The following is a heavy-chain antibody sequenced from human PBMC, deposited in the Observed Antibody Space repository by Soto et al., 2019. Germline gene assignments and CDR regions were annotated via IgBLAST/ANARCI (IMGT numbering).Heavy chain of an antibody. CDR1: GYTFTSYA. CDR2: INAGNGNT. J-gene: IGHJ5*02. D-gene: IGHD6-13*01. V-gene: IGHV1-3*01. Sequence: ASVKVSCKASGYTFTSYAMHWVRQAPGQRLEWMGWINAGNGNTKYSQKFQGRVTITRDTSASTAYMELSSLRSEDTAVYYCARDPRGYSSSWYNWFDPWGQGTLVTVSS. CDR3: ARDPRGYSSSWYNWFDP.